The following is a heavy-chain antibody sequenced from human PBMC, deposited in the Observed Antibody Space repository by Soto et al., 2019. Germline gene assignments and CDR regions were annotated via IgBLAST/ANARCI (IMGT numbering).Heavy chain of an antibody. D-gene: IGHD5-12*01. Sequence: PSETLSLTCTVSGGSISSSSYYWGWIRQPPGKGLEWIGSIYYSGSTYYNPSLKSRVTISVDTSKNQFSLKLSSVTAADTAVYYCARHVGGYSGYDPPGYWGQGTLVTVSS. V-gene: IGHV4-39*01. CDR2: IYYSGST. CDR3: ARHVGGYSGYDPPGY. CDR1: GGSISSSSYY. J-gene: IGHJ4*02.